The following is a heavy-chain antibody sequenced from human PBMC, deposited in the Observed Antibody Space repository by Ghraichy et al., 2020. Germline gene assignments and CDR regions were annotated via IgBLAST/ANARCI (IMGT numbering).Heavy chain of an antibody. CDR3: ARDSGDLLPQFYFYSFMDV. J-gene: IGHJ6*03. D-gene: IGHD2/OR15-2a*01. CDR1: GGSFSNFG. CDR2: IIPAFGTT. V-gene: IGHV1-69*13. Sequence: SVKVSCKVSGGSFSNFGISWVRQAPGQGLEWLGGIIPAFGTTDYAQRFQGRVIITADESTASAYMELSTLTSEDTAVYYCARDSGDLLPQFYFYSFMDVWVEGTAFSVSS.